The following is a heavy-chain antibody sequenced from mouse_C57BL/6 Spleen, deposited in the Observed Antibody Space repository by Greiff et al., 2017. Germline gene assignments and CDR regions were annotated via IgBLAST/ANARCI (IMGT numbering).Heavy chain of an antibody. CDR2: INPNNGGT. D-gene: IGHD1-1*01. CDR1: GYTFTDYY. V-gene: IGHV1-26*01. CDR3: ARNYYGSSDWYFYV. J-gene: IGHJ1*03. Sequence: VQLQQSGPELVKPGASVKISCKVSGYTFTDYYMNWVKQSHGKSLEWIGDINPNNGGTSYNQKFKGKATLTVDKSSSTAYMELRSLTSEDSAVYYCARNYYGSSDWYFYVWGTGTTVTVSS.